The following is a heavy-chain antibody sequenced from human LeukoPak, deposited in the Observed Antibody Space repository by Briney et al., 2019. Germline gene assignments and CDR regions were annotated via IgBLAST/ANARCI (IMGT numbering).Heavy chain of an antibody. CDR1: GGSFSDYY. V-gene: IGHV4-34*12. J-gene: IGHJ4*02. Sequence: SETLSLTCVVYGGSFSDYYWTWIRQPPGKGLEWIAEIIHSGRSNYSPSLKSRATISVDPSKNQFSLKLSSVTAADTAVYYCARGIVLMHYASFDYWGQGSLVAVSS. D-gene: IGHD2-8*01. CDR2: IIHSGRS. CDR3: ARGIVLMHYASFDY.